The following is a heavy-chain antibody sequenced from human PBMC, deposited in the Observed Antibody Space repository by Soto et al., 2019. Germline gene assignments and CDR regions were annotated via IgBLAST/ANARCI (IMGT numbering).Heavy chain of an antibody. CDR1: AASFSKYY. D-gene: IGHD3-16*01. CDR2: IYFNGNT. Sequence: SETLSLTCTVSAASFSKYYWTWIRQSPGKGLEWIGYIYFNGNTNYNPSPKRRVTMSIDTSKKQFSLNLSSVTAADTAVYYCASVTFGGIVLAHWGQGALVTVSP. V-gene: IGHV4-59*01. CDR3: ASVTFGGIVLAH. J-gene: IGHJ4*02.